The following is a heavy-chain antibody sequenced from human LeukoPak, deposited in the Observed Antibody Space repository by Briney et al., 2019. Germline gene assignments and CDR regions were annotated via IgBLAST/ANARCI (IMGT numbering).Heavy chain of an antibody. CDR3: ARGSTGTDDFDY. V-gene: IGHV1-69*13. D-gene: IGHD1-1*01. CDR1: GGTFSSYA. J-gene: IGHJ4*02. CDR2: IIPIFGTA. Sequence: SVKVSCKASGGTFSSYAISWVRQAPGQGLEWMGGIIPIFGTANYAQKFQGRVTITADESTSTAYMELSSLRSEDTAVYYCARGSTGTDDFDYWGQGTLVTVSS.